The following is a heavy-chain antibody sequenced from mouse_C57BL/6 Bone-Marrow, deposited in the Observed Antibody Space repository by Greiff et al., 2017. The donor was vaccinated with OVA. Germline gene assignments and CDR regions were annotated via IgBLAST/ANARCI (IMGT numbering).Heavy chain of an antibody. CDR2: ISSGSSTI. D-gene: IGHD1-1*01. Sequence: EVHLVESGGGLVKPGGSLKLSCAASGFTFSDYGMHWVRQAPEKGLEWVAYISSGSSTIYNADTVSGRVTISRDNAKNTLFLQMSSLRSGETAMYYCARLYGSSYDYAMDYWGQGTSVTVSS. V-gene: IGHV5-17*01. CDR1: GFTFSDYG. J-gene: IGHJ4*01. CDR3: ARLYGSSYDYAMDY.